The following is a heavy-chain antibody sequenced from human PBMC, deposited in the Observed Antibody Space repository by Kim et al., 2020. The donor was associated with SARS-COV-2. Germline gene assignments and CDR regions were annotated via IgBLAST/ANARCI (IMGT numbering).Heavy chain of an antibody. CDR1: GYTFTSYG. Sequence: ASVKVSCKASGYTFTSYGISWVRQAPGQGLEWMGWISAYNGNTNYAQKLQGRVTMTTDTSTSTAYMELRSLRSDDTAVYYCARAHSCSGGSCYPNYYYYYGMDVWGQGTTVTVSS. CDR3: ARAHSCSGGSCYPNYYYYYGMDV. D-gene: IGHD2-15*01. CDR2: ISAYNGNT. V-gene: IGHV1-18*01. J-gene: IGHJ6*02.